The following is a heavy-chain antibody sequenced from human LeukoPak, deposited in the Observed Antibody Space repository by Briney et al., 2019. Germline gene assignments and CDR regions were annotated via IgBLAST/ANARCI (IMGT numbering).Heavy chain of an antibody. CDR2: IIPIFGTA. CDR1: GGTFSSYA. Sequence: GASVKVSCKASGGTFSSYAISWVRQAPGQGLEWMGGIIPIFGTANYAQKFQGRVTITADESTSTAYMELSSLRSEDTAVYYCARVNVVVPAAMRGWYFDLWGRGTLVTVSS. J-gene: IGHJ2*01. CDR3: ARVNVVVPAAMRGWYFDL. V-gene: IGHV1-69*13. D-gene: IGHD2-2*01.